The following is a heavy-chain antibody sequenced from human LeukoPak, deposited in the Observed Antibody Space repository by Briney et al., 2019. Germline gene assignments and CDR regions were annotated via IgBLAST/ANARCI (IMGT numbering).Heavy chain of an antibody. CDR1: EYIFTDDY. D-gene: IGHD5-24*01. V-gene: IGHV1/OR15-1*04. CDR3: ARIRDGYNDAYDL. J-gene: IGHJ3*01. Sequence: ASVKVSCKASEYIFTDDYMHWVRQTPGQGLEWMGWINPNSGGTRYPQNFQGRVTLTRDTSTSTVYMELSSLRSEDTAIYYCARIRDGYNDAYDLWGQGTVVTVPS. CDR2: INPNSGGT.